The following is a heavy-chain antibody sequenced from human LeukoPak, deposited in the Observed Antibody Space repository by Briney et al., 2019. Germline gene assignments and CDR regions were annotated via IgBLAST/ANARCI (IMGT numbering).Heavy chain of an antibody. CDR2: INHSGST. Sequence: PSETLSLTCTVSGGSISGYYWSWIRQPPGKGLEWIGEINHSGSTNYNPSLKSRVTISVDTSKNQFSLKLSSVTAADTAVYYCARGWGSFGYWGQGTLVTVSS. D-gene: IGHD3-16*01. CDR3: ARGWGSFGY. J-gene: IGHJ4*02. CDR1: GGSISGYY. V-gene: IGHV4-34*01.